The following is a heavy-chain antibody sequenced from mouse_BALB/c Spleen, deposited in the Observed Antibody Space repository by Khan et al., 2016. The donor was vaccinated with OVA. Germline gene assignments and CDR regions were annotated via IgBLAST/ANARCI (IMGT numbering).Heavy chain of an antibody. CDR1: GYTFTNYG. CDR2: INTYTGEP. V-gene: IGHV9-1*02. J-gene: IGHJ1*01. CDR3: ARGASYWYFDV. Sequence: QIQLVQSGPALKKPGETVKISCKASGYTFTNYGMNWVKQAPGKGLKWMGWINTYTGEPTYTGDFNGRFAFSFETSASTAFLTLNNLKNEDMATDFCARGASYWYFDVWGAGTTVTVSS.